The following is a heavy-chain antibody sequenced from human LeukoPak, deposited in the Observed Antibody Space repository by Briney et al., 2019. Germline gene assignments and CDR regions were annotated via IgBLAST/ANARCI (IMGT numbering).Heavy chain of an antibody. J-gene: IGHJ4*02. D-gene: IGHD5-18*01. Sequence: PSQTLSLTCTVSGGSISSGRYYWSWIRQPAGKGLEWIGRIYASESTNYNPSLKSRVTISVDTSKNQFSLKLSSVTAADTAVYYCARLGDTAMVIDYWGQGTLVTVSS. V-gene: IGHV4-61*02. CDR1: GGSISSGRYY. CDR2: IYASEST. CDR3: ARLGDTAMVIDY.